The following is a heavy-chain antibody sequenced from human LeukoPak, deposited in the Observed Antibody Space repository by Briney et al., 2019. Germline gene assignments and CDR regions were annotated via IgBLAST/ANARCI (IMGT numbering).Heavy chain of an antibody. D-gene: IGHD6-19*01. V-gene: IGHV1-69*06. Sequence: SVKVSCMTSGGTFNSYALTWVRQAPGQGLEWGGRIFPIFGTTDYAQEFQDRVTFTADKSTGTAYMELRSLTSEDTAMYYCARGRFIVVAGATSYYYYMDVWGKGTTVIVS. CDR3: ARGRFIVVAGATSYYYYMDV. CDR2: IFPIFGTT. CDR1: GGTFNSYA. J-gene: IGHJ6*03.